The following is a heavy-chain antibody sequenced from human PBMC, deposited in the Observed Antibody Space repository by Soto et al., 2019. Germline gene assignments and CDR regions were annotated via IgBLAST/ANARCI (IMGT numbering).Heavy chain of an antibody. V-gene: IGHV4-31*11. CDR1: GVSIGSDAYY. J-gene: IGHJ4*02. Sequence: QVQLQQSGPGLVKPSQTLSLTCAVSGVSIGSDAYYWSWIRQHPGKGLEWVGFISHRGNTYYNPSLKSRITLSVDMSKNQFSLKLTSVTAADTAAYFCARYRFTATWSKFDYWGQGTLVTVSS. CDR3: ARYRFTATWSKFDY. CDR2: ISHRGNT. D-gene: IGHD3-16*02.